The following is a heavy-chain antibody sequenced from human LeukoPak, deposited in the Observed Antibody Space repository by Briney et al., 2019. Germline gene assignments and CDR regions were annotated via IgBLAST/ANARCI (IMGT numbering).Heavy chain of an antibody. J-gene: IGHJ4*02. CDR1: GFTFSSYA. Sequence: GRSLRLSCAASGFTFSSYATHWVRQAPGKGLEWVAVISYDGSNKYYADSVKGRFTISRDNSKNTLYLQMNSLRAEDTAVYYCARDHQNMIVIEEGRFDYWGQGTLVTVSS. V-gene: IGHV3-30*04. D-gene: IGHD3-22*01. CDR3: ARDHQNMIVIEEGRFDY. CDR2: ISYDGSNK.